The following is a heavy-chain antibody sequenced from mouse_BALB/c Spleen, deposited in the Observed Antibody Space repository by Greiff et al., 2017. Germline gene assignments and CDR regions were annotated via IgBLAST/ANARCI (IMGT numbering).Heavy chain of an antibody. J-gene: IGHJ3*01. D-gene: IGHD2-3*01. CDR1: GYTFTSYW. Sequence: QVQLQQSGAELVKPGASVKLSCKASGYTFTSYWMHWVKQRPGQGLEWIGEINPSNGRTNYNEKFKSKATLTVDKSSSTAYMQLSSLTSEDSAVYYCASYDGYLFAYWGQGTLVTVSA. V-gene: IGHV1S81*02. CDR2: INPSNGRT. CDR3: ASYDGYLFAY.